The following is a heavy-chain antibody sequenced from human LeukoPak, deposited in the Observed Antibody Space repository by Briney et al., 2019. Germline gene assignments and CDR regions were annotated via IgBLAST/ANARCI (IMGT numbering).Heavy chain of an antibody. Sequence: GGSLRLSCAASGFTFSSYWMRWVRQAPGKGLVWVSRINSDGSSTSYADSVKGRFTISRDNSKNTLYLQMNSLRAEDTAVYYCAKDLGGYGDYVAGKNWFDPWGQGTLVTVSS. J-gene: IGHJ5*02. V-gene: IGHV3-74*01. CDR1: GFTFSSYW. CDR2: INSDGSST. CDR3: AKDLGGYGDYVAGKNWFDP. D-gene: IGHD4-17*01.